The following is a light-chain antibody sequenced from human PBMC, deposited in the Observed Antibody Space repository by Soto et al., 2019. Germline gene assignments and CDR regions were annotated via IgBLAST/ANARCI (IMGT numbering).Light chain of an antibody. V-gene: IGLV4-69*01. J-gene: IGLJ2*01. CDR3: QTWGTGIRV. Sequence: QLVLTQSPSASASLGASVKLTCTLSSGHSSYAIAWHQQQPEKGPRYLMKLNSDGSHSKGDGIPDRFSGSSSGAERYLTISSLQSEDEADYYWQTWGTGIRVFVGGTKLTV. CDR2: LNSDGSH. CDR1: SGHSSYA.